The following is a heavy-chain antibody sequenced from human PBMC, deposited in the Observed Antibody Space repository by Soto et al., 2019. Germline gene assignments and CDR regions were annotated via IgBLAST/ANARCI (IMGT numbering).Heavy chain of an antibody. CDR2: ISAYSANT. J-gene: IGHJ4*02. CDR1: GYTFSSYG. CDR3: ARLGSPYYYGSGSNYFDY. Sequence: ASVKVSCKASGYTFSSYGISWVRQVPGQGLEWMGWISAYSANTKYSQKFQGRVTITRDTSASTAYMELSSLRSEDTAVYYCARLGSPYYYGSGSNYFDYWGQGTLVTVSS. V-gene: IGHV1-18*01. D-gene: IGHD3-10*01.